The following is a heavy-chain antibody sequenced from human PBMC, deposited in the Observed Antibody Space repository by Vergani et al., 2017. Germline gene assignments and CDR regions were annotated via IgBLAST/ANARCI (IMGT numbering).Heavy chain of an antibody. D-gene: IGHD1-26*01. CDR1: GLTVCAYA. CDR2: IRSKGYGGTT. CDR3: TPRGAADS. J-gene: IGHJ4*02. V-gene: IGHV3-49*04. Sequence: EVHLVESGGGLVQPGRSLRLSCAASGLTVCAYAMEWGRQAPGKGLECVGFIRSKGYGGTTEYAASVKGRFSISRADSKSIAYLQMNSLKIEDTAMYYCTPRGAADSWGQGTLVTVSS.